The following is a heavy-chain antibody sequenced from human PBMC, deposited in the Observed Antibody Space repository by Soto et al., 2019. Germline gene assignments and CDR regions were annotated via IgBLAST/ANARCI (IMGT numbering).Heavy chain of an antibody. D-gene: IGHD2-2*01. CDR3: ARVCSTTSCYGAFDM. Sequence: EVQLVESGGGLVQPGGSLRLSCAASGFTFSTYAMHWVRQAPGKGLEYVSLISGDGRSTYYANSVKGRFTISRDNSKNTLYLQMGSLRAEDMAVYYCARVCSTTSCYGAFDMWGQGTMVIVSS. V-gene: IGHV3-64*01. CDR1: GFTFSTYA. CDR2: ISGDGRST. J-gene: IGHJ3*02.